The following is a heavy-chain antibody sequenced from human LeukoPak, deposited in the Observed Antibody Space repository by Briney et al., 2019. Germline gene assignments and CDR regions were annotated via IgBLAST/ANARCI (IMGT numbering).Heavy chain of an antibody. J-gene: IGHJ4*02. D-gene: IGHD1-14*01. CDR3: ARPGSAPYFF. CDR1: GFTFGSSG. Sequence: GGSLRLSFVALGFTFGSSGMHWVRKVPGKGLVWVSHINSDGSSTNYADSVKGRFTISRDNAKKTLYLQMNSLRDEDTAVYYCARPGSAPYFFWGQGTLVTVSS. CDR2: INSDGSST. V-gene: IGHV3-74*01.